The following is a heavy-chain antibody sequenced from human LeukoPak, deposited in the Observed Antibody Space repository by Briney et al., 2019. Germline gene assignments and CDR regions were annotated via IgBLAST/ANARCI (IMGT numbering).Heavy chain of an antibody. D-gene: IGHD6-19*01. Sequence: GESLKISCKGSGYSFTNYWIAWVRQMPGKGLEWMGIIYPDDSDTRYSPSFQGQVTISADKSITTAYLQWSSLKASDSAIYYCAKFSSGWSLDYWGQGTLVTVSS. J-gene: IGHJ4*02. CDR1: GYSFTNYW. CDR3: AKFSSGWSLDY. V-gene: IGHV5-51*01. CDR2: IYPDDSDT.